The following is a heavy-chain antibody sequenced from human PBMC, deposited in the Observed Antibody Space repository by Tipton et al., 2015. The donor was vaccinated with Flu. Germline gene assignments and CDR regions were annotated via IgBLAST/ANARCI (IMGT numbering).Heavy chain of an antibody. CDR3: AGDSNINWFFN. Sequence: TLSLTCTVSGDSISSDYYWGWIRQFPGKGLEWIGTVSRPGSTVYNPSLKSRVTISIDTSKNHFSLNVASVTAADTAVYYCAGDSNINWFFNWGRGALVTVSS. V-gene: IGHV4-38-2*02. CDR1: GDSISSDYY. CDR2: VSRPGST. J-gene: IGHJ4*02. D-gene: IGHD1-1*01.